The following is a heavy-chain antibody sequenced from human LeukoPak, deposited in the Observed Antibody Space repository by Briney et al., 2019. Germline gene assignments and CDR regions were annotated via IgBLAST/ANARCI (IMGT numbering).Heavy chain of an antibody. CDR2: NNPSGGST. CDR1: GYAFTSYY. CDR3: ARARSGYSSSWYLDY. D-gene: IGHD6-13*01. V-gene: IGHV1-46*01. J-gene: IGHJ4*02. Sequence: ASVKVSCKASGYAFTSYYMHWVRQVPGQGLEWMGINNPSGGSTSYAQKFQGRVTMTRDTSTSTVYMELSSLRSEDTAVYYCARARSGYSSSWYLDYWGQGTLVTVSS.